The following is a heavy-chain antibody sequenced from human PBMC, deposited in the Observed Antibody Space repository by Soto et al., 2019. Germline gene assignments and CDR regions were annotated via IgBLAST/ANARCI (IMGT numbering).Heavy chain of an antibody. V-gene: IGHV3-48*02. D-gene: IGHD3-10*01. CDR3: SFGERSNHYYYGMDV. CDR2: ISSSSSTI. Sequence: GGSLRLSCAASGFTFSSYSMNWVRQAPGKGLEWVSYISSSSSTIYYADSVKGRFSISRDNAKNSLYLQMNSLRDEDTAVYYCSFGERSNHYYYGMDVWGQGTTVTVSS. CDR1: GFTFSSYS. J-gene: IGHJ6*02.